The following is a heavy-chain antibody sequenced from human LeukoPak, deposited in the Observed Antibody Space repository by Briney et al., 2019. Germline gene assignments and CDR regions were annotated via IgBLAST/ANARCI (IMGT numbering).Heavy chain of an antibody. CDR3: ARDQYYSSSD. V-gene: IGHV3-48*01. Sequence: PGGSLRLSCAASGFTFNAFGMNWVRQAPGKGLEWVSYIGTTSGAIYYADSVKGRFTISRDSAKKSLFLQMNSLRAEDTAVYYCARDQYYSSSDWGQGTLVTVSS. J-gene: IGHJ4*02. CDR1: GFTFNAFG. CDR2: IGTTSGAI. D-gene: IGHD6-19*01.